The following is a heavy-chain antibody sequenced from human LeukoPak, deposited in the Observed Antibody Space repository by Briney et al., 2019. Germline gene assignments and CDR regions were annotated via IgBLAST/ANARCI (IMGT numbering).Heavy chain of an antibody. CDR3: AKDPVGFYDSSGYLPS. J-gene: IGHJ5*02. CDR2: ISYDGSNK. D-gene: IGHD3-22*01. V-gene: IGHV3-30*04. Sequence: GGSLRLSCTASGFTFGDYAMTWVRQAPGKGLEWVTVISYDGSNKYYADSMKGRFTISRDNSKNTLYLQMNSLRAEDTAVYYCAKDPVGFYDSSGYLPSWGQGTLVTVSS. CDR1: GFTFGDYA.